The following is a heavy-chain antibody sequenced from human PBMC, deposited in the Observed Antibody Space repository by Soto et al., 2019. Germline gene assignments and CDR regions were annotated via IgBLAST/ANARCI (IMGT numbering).Heavy chain of an antibody. CDR1: GFTFSSYV. J-gene: IGHJ4*02. CDR3: ARSGDCSTGKCSAVDY. CDR2: VSGGGAGT. V-gene: IGHV3-23*01. Sequence: EVQLLESGGGLLQPGGSLRLSCAASGFTFSSYVMNWVRQAPGEGLEWVSTVSGGGAGTYYADSVKGRFTISRDDSKNTLYLQMNSLRSDDTAGYICARSGDCSTGKCSAVDYWGQGTLVTVSS. D-gene: IGHD2-8*01.